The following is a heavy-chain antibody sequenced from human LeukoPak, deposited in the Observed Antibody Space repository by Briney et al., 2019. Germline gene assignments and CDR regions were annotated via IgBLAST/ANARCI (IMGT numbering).Heavy chain of an antibody. CDR2: IIPIFGIA. D-gene: IGHD3-10*01. CDR1: GGTFSSYA. J-gene: IGHJ4*02. CDR3: ARDRPGGC. V-gene: IGHV1-69*04. Sequence: SVKDSCKASGGTFSSYAISWVRQAPGQGLEWMGRIIPIFGIANYAQKFQGRVTITADKSTSTGYMELSSLRSEDTAVYYCARDRPGGCWGQGTLVTVSS.